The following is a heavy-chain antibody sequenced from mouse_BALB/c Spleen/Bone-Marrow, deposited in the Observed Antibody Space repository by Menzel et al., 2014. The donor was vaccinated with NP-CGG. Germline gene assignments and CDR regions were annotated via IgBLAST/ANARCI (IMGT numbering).Heavy chain of an antibody. Sequence: VQLQQSGAELVRPGVSVKISCKGSGYTFTDYAMHWVKQSHAKSLEWIGVISTYYGDASYNQKFKGKATMTVDKSSSTAYMELARLTSEDSANYYCARDAMDYWGQGTSVTVSS. V-gene: IGHV1S137*01. J-gene: IGHJ4*01. CDR2: ISTYYGDA. CDR1: GYTFTDYA. CDR3: ARDAMDY.